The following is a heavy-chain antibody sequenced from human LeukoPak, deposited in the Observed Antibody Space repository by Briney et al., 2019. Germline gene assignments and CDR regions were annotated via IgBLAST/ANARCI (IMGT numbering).Heavy chain of an antibody. V-gene: IGHV3-30*18. D-gene: IGHD2-15*01. CDR3: AKDGTVVVVAATLSGWFDP. CDR1: GFTFSSYG. CDR2: ISYDGSNK. Sequence: GRSLRLSCAASGFTFSSYGMHWVRQAPGKGLEWVAVISYDGSNKYYADPVKGRFTISRDNPKNTLYLQMNSLRAEDTAAYYCAKDGTVVVVAATLSGWFDPWGQGTLVTVSS. J-gene: IGHJ5*02.